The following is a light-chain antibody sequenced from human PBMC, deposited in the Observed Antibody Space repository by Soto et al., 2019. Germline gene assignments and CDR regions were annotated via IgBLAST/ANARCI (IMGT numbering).Light chain of an antibody. V-gene: IGKV1-17*03. Sequence: DIQMTQCPSTMSASVGDRTNITSRASQGISNSLAWFQQKPGKVPKRLSYDASILQSGVPSRFTGSGSGTEFPLTTSSLQPEDFATYYCLQHNDYPRTFGQGTRV. CDR2: DAS. J-gene: IGKJ1*01. CDR1: QGISNS. CDR3: LQHNDYPRT.